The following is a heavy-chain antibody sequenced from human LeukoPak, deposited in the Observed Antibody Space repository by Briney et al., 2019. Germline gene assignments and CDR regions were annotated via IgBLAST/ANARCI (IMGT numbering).Heavy chain of an antibody. D-gene: IGHD3-22*01. CDR1: GGSISDAAYY. Sequence: TLSLTCTVSGGSISDAAYYWSWIRQHPGEGLEWIGYVFYSGSTSYNPSLKSRVTISVDTSKNQFSLKLTSVTAADTAVYYCARVPAPYANDTSGYDSWGQGTLVTVSS. J-gene: IGHJ4*02. CDR2: VFYSGST. V-gene: IGHV4-31*03. CDR3: ARVPAPYANDTSGYDS.